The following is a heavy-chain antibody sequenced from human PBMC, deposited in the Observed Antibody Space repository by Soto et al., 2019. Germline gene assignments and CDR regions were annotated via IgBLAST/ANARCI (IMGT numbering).Heavy chain of an antibody. V-gene: IGHV3-74*01. Sequence: GGSLRLSCAVSGFTFRSYWMHWVRQAPGKGLVWVSRINSDGSSTSYADSVKGRFTVSRDNAKNTLYLQMNSLRAEDTAVYYCARAPGEPAADYYFYTGLDVWGQGTTVTVSS. CDR1: GFTFRSYW. D-gene: IGHD2-2*01. CDR2: INSDGSST. J-gene: IGHJ6*02. CDR3: ARAPGEPAADYYFYTGLDV.